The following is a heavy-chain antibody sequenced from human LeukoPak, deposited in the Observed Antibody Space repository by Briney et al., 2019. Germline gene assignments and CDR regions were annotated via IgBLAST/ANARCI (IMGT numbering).Heavy chain of an antibody. CDR3: ANEGGVAVTTGYYFDY. J-gene: IGHJ4*02. CDR2: THYDGSIK. D-gene: IGHD1/OR15-1a*01. V-gene: IGHV3-30*02. CDR1: GLTFSNYG. Sequence: GGSLRLSCAASGLTFSNYGMHWVRQAPGKGLEWVAFTHYDGSIKYYADSVKGRFTISRDNSKNTLYLQMSILRVEDTAVYYCANEGGVAVTTGYYFDYWGQGTLVTVSS.